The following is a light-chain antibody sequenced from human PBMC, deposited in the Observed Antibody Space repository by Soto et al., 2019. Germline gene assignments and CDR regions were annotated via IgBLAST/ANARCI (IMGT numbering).Light chain of an antibody. CDR2: EVG. CDR1: SIDVGAHNY. CDR3: SSYTARGTRV. J-gene: IGLJ1*01. V-gene: IGLV2-14*01. Sequence: QSVLTQFASVSGSPGQSITISCTGTSIDVGAHNYVSWYQQHPDKAPKLLIYEVGNRPSGVSFRFSGSKSGNTASLTISGLQAEDEADYYCSSYTARGTRVFGTGTKVTVL.